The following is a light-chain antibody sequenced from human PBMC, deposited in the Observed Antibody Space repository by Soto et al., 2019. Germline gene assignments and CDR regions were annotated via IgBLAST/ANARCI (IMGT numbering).Light chain of an antibody. J-gene: IGLJ1*01. CDR2: DVS. CDR1: NSDVGSYNL. V-gene: IGLV2-23*02. Sequence: QAVLTQPASVSGSPGPSITISCTGTNSDVGSYNLVSWYQQHPGKAPKLMIYDVSQWPSGVSNRFSGSKSGYTASLTISGLQAEDYADYYCCSYACSTWVYVSGTGTMVTVL. CDR3: CSYACSTWVYV.